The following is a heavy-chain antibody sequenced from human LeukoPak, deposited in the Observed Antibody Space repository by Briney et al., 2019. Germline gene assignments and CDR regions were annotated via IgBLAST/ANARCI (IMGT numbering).Heavy chain of an antibody. CDR3: AKDSLYYDSTEFDY. CDR2: ISGSGGST. Sequence: GGSLRLSCAASGFTFSSYAMSWVRRAPGKGLEWVSAISGSGGSTYYADSVKGRFTISRDNSKNTLYLQMNSLRAEDTAVYYCAKDSLYYDSTEFDYWGQGTLVTVSS. CDR1: GFTFSSYA. D-gene: IGHD3-3*01. J-gene: IGHJ4*02. V-gene: IGHV3-23*01.